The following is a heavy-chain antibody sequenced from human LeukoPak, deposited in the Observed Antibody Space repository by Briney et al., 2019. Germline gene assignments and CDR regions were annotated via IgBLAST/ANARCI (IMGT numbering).Heavy chain of an antibody. CDR1: GGSFSGYY. D-gene: IGHD4-17*01. V-gene: IGHV4-34*01. Sequence: SETPSLTCAVYGGSFSGYYWSWLRQPPGKGLEWIGEINHSGSTNYNPSLKSRVTISVDTSKNQFSLKLSSVTAADTAVYYCARGLTVTTSDDYWGQGTLVTVSS. CDR2: INHSGST. J-gene: IGHJ4*02. CDR3: ARGLTVTTSDDY.